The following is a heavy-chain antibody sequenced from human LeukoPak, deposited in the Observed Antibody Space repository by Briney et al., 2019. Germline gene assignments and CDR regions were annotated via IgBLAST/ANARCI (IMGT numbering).Heavy chain of an antibody. CDR2: INWNGGGT. V-gene: IGHV3-20*04. CDR1: GFTFDDYG. CDR3: ASLVTTSSPFDY. Sequence: GGSLRLSCAASGFTFDDYGMSWVRQAPGKGLEWVSGINWNGGGTGYADSVKGRFTISRDNAKNSLYLQMNSLRAEDTALYYCASLVTTSSPFDYWGQGTLVTVSS. J-gene: IGHJ4*02. D-gene: IGHD4-17*01.